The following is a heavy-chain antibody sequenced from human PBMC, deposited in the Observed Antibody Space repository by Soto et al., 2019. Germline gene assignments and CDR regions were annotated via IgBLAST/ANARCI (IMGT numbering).Heavy chain of an antibody. D-gene: IGHD3-10*01. V-gene: IGHV3-53*01. CDR3: AKDGRGSGSHYNSFGY. CDR2: IYSTGTT. J-gene: IGHJ4*02. Sequence: EVQLVESGGGLIQPGGSLKLSCAASGFTVGNNYMSWVRQAPGKGLEWVSLIYSTGTTKYADSVKGRFTVSSDNAKNPLYLQMNSLRAEDTAVYYCAKDGRGSGSHYNSFGYWGQGTRVTVSS. CDR1: GFTVGNNY.